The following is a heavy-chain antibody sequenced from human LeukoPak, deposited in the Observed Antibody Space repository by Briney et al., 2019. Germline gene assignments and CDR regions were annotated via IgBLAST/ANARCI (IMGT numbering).Heavy chain of an antibody. V-gene: IGHV4-34*01. CDR1: GGSFSGYY. CDR3: ARTRGSSGQRTGYMRGYYYYYMDV. Sequence: SETLSLTCAVYGGSFSGYYWSWIRQPPGKGLEWIGEINHSGSTNYNPSLKSRVTISVDTSKNQFSLKLSSVTAADTAVYYCARTRGSSGQRTGYMRGYYYYYMDVWGKGTTATVSS. J-gene: IGHJ6*03. D-gene: IGHD6-19*01. CDR2: INHSGST.